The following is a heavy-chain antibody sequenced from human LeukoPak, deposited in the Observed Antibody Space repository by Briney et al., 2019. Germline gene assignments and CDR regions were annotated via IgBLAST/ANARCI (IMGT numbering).Heavy chain of an antibody. V-gene: IGHV3-53*01. D-gene: IGHD3-22*01. CDR3: ASYSSLDY. J-gene: IGHJ4*02. CDR2: IYSGGSR. CDR1: TFTLSNNY. Sequence: GGSLRLSCAASTFTLSNNYMSWVRQAPGKGLECVSLIYSGGSRYYADSVKGRFTISRDNSKNTLYLQMNSLRADDTAVYYCASYSSLDYWGQGALVTVSS.